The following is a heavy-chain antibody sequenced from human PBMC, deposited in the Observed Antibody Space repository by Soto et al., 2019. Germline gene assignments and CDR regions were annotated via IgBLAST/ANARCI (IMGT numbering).Heavy chain of an antibody. CDR2: INPSGGST. D-gene: IGHD3-16*02. V-gene: IGHV1-46*03. Sequence: ASVKVSCKASGYTFTSYYMHWVRQAPGQGLEWMGIINPSGGSTSYAQKFQGRVTMTRDTSTSTVYMELSSLRSEDTAVYYCARGDLRHDYIWGSYRLGYNWFNPWGQGTLVTVSS. CDR1: GYTFTSYY. CDR3: ARGDLRHDYIWGSYRLGYNWFNP. J-gene: IGHJ5*02.